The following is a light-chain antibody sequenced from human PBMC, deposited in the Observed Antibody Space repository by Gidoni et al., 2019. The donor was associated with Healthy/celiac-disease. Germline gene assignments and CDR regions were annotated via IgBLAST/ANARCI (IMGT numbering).Light chain of an antibody. Sequence: EIVLTQSPATLSLSPGERASLSCRASQSVSSYLAWYQQKPGQAPRLLIYDSSTRATGIPASFSGSGSGTDFTLTISSLEPEDFAVYYCQQRSNWPTFGPXTKVDIK. V-gene: IGKV3-11*01. CDR3: QQRSNWPT. CDR1: QSVSSY. CDR2: DSS. J-gene: IGKJ3*01.